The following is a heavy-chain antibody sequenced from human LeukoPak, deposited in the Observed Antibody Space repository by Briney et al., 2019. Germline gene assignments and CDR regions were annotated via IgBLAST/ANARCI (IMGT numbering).Heavy chain of an antibody. V-gene: IGHV3-21*01. CDR3: ARDSEFSGSFSY. D-gene: IGHD1-26*01. J-gene: IGHJ4*02. Sequence: GGPLRLSCAASGFTFSSYSMNLVRQAPGKGLEWVSSISSSSSYIYYADSVKGRFTISRDNAKDSLYLQMNSLRAEDTAVYYCARDSEFSGSFSYWGQGTLVTVSS. CDR2: ISSSSSYI. CDR1: GFTFSSYS.